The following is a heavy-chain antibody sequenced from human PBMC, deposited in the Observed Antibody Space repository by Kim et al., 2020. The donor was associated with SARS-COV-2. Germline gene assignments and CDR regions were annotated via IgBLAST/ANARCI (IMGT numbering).Heavy chain of an antibody. CDR3: ARVPFGDLSAYYFDL. D-gene: IGHD3-10*01. CDR2: ISSSGRYV. V-gene: IGHV3-11*01. J-gene: IGHJ4*02. CDR1: GFTFSDYY. Sequence: GVSLRLSCAASGFTFSDYYMTWIRQAPGKGLEWVSYISSSGRYVNYADSVKGRFTISRDNAKNSLYLQMSSLRAEDTALYYCARVPFGDLSAYYFDLWGQGTLVTVSS.